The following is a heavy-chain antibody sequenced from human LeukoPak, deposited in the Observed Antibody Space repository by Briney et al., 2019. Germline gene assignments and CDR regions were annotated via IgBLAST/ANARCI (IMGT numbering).Heavy chain of an antibody. V-gene: IGHV3-48*02. CDR1: GFTFSTYS. Sequence: GGSLRLSCAASGFTFSTYSMNWVRQAPGKGLEWVSFISSNSRTIDYADSVKGRFTISRDNAKNSLYLQMNSLGDEDTAVYYCARLVFGELSSYDYWGQGTLVTVSS. J-gene: IGHJ4*02. CDR2: ISSNSRTI. D-gene: IGHD3-10*01. CDR3: ARLVFGELSSYDY.